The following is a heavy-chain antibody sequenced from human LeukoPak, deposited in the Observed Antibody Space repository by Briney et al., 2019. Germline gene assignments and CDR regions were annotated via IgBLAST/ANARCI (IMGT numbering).Heavy chain of an antibody. Sequence: PSETLSLTCTVSGGSISSGGYYWSWIRQPPGKGLEWIGYIYHSGSTYYNPSLKSRVTISVDRSKNQFSLKLSSVTAADTAVYYCARVIDGFGDPWEEDYWGQGTLVTVSS. CDR3: ARVIDGFGDPWEEDY. V-gene: IGHV4-30-2*01. J-gene: IGHJ4*02. CDR1: GGSISSGGYY. D-gene: IGHD3-10*01. CDR2: IYHSGST.